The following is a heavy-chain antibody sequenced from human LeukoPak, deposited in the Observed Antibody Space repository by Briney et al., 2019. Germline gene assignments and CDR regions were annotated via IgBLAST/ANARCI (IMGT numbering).Heavy chain of an antibody. D-gene: IGHD3-22*01. CDR3: VRLSPYDSSGYYYDY. CDR1: GFTFTNYG. V-gene: IGHV3-13*01. CDR2: IGTAGDT. J-gene: IGHJ4*02. Sequence: GGSLRLSCAASGFTFTNYGMHWVRQAIGKGLEWVSGIGTAGDTYYPGSVKGRVTISRENAKNSMYLQMNSLRAGDTAVYYCVRLSPYDSSGYYYDYWGQGTLVTVSS.